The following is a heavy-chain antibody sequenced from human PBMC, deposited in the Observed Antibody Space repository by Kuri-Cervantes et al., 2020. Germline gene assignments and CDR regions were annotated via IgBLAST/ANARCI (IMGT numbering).Heavy chain of an antibody. D-gene: IGHD3-22*01. CDR1: GFTFSTYW. Sequence: GGSLRLSCAASGFTFSTYWMSWVRQAPGKGLEWVSSISSSSSYIYYADSVKGRFTISRDDAKNSLYLQMNSLRAEDAAVYYCARVNFFDSSGYSKFDYWGQGTLVTVSS. J-gene: IGHJ4*02. CDR2: ISSSSSYI. V-gene: IGHV3-21*01. CDR3: ARVNFFDSSGYSKFDY.